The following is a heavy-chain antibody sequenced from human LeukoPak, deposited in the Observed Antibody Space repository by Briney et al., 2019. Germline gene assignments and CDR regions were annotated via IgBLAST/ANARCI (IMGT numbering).Heavy chain of an antibody. J-gene: IGHJ3*01. CDR1: GYTFTGYY. D-gene: IGHD3-22*01. CDR3: ARAQNYHDRSGYSDDTFDV. V-gene: IGHV1-2*02. CDR2: INPNSGGL. Sequence: ASVKVSCKASGYTFTGYYMHWVRHAPGQGVEWMGWINPNSGGLNYAQKFQGRVTMTRDTTINTAFVELRRLRSDDTATYYCARAQNYHDRSGYSDDTFDVWGHGTMITVSS.